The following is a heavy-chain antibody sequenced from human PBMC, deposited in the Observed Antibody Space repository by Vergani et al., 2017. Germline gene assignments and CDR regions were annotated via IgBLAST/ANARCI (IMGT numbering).Heavy chain of an antibody. CDR2: INNDGHT. V-gene: IGHV4-34*02. D-gene: IGHD6-13*01. J-gene: IGHJ5*02. Sequence: QVQLQQWGAGVVKPSGTLSLTCAVFGESFSSFYWSWIRQPPGKGLEWIGEINNDGHTNYNPSLESRVTVSRDTAKNQFSLNLMSVTAADTAMYYCARIAAAGGTNWFDPWGQGTLVTVSS. CDR1: GESFSSFY. CDR3: ARIAAAGGTNWFDP.